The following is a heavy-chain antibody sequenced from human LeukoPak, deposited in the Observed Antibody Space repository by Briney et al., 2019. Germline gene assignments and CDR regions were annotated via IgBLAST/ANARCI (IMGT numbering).Heavy chain of an antibody. V-gene: IGHV3-11*01. J-gene: IGHJ4*02. CDR3: AREVAPSSSFSWMATPDS. Sequence: GGSLRLSCTGSGFIFSGYYMSWIRQAPGKGLEWISFISRRGEIIYYADSVKGRFTISRDNAKNSLYLQMNTLRVDDTALYYCAREVAPSSSFSWMATPDSWGQGTLVTVSS. CDR2: ISRRGEII. CDR1: GFIFSGYY. D-gene: IGHD5-24*01.